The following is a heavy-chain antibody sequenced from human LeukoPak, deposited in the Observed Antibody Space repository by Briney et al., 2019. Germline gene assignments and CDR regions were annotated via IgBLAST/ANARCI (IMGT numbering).Heavy chain of an antibody. Sequence: SETLSLTCAVYGGSFSGYYWSWIRQPPGKGLEWIGEINHSGSTNYNPSLKSRVTIPVDTSKNQFSLKLSSVTAADTAVYYCARDKIVGPTTLDYWGQGTLVTVSS. CDR1: GGSFSGYY. V-gene: IGHV4-34*01. J-gene: IGHJ4*02. CDR3: ARDKIVGPTTLDY. D-gene: IGHD1-26*01. CDR2: INHSGST.